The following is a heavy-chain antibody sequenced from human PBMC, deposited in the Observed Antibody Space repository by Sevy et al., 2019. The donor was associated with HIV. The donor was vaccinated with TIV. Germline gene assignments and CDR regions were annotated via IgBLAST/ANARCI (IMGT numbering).Heavy chain of an antibody. V-gene: IGHV3-49*03. CDR2: IKSKTYGGTT. D-gene: IGHD6-19*01. Sequence: GGSLRLSCIASGFTFGDYAMSWFRQAPGKGLEWVGFIKSKTYGGTTEYAASVKGRFIISRDDSKNIAYLQMNSLKTEDTAVCYCTRDLYGSGWFYFDYWGQGTLVTVSS. J-gene: IGHJ4*02. CDR1: GFTFGDYA. CDR3: TRDLYGSGWFYFDY.